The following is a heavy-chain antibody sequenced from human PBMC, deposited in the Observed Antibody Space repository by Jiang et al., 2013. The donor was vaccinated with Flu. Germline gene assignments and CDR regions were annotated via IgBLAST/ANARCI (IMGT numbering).Heavy chain of an antibody. Sequence: FTSCYMHVGATALTGLSDGNINPSGGSTSCAQKFQGRVTMTRDTSTSTVYMELSSLRSWDTAVYYCARDSLHDYGMDVWGQGTTVTASS. CDR3: ARDSLHDYGMDV. CDR2: NPSGGST. V-gene: IGHV1-46*01. J-gene: IGHJ6*02. CDR1: FTSCY.